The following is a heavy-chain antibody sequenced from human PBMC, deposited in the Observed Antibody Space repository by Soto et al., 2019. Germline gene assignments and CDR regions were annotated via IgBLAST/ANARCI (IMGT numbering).Heavy chain of an antibody. CDR2: IYYGGST. CDR1: GGSISSGDYY. V-gene: IGHV4-30-4*01. Sequence: SETLSLTCTVSGGSISSGDYYWSWIRQPPGKGLEWIGYIYYGGSTYYNPSLKSRVTISVDTSKNQFSLKLSSVTAADTAVYYCARVWLIRGAPYYFDYWGQGTLVTVSS. J-gene: IGHJ4*02. CDR3: ARVWLIRGAPYYFDY. D-gene: IGHD3-10*01.